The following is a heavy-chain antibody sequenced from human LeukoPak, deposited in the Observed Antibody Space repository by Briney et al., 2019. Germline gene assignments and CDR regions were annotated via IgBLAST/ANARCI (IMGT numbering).Heavy chain of an antibody. CDR1: GYTFTSYD. D-gene: IGHD6-13*01. CDR2: MNPNSGNT. CDR3: ARVYSGYDWDSSSWYVTFDY. J-gene: IGHJ4*02. V-gene: IGHV1-8*03. Sequence: ASVKVSCKASGYTFTSYDINWVRQATGQGLEWMGWMNPNSGNTGYAQKFQGRVTITRNTSISTAYMELSSLRSEDTAVYYCARVYSGYDWDSSSWYVTFDYWGQGTLVTVSS.